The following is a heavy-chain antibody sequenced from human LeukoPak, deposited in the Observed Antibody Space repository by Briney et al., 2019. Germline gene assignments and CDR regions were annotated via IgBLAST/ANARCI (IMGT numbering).Heavy chain of an antibody. Sequence: GGSLRLSCEASRFTFSSYSMNWVRQAPGKGLEWVSYISSSSSTIYYADSVKGRFTISRDNAKNSLYLQMNSLRAEDTAVYYCARRRIAAAGTGYNWFDPWGQGTLVTVSS. CDR3: ARRRIAAAGTGYNWFDP. D-gene: IGHD6-13*01. CDR2: ISSSSSTI. J-gene: IGHJ5*02. CDR1: RFTFSSYS. V-gene: IGHV3-48*01.